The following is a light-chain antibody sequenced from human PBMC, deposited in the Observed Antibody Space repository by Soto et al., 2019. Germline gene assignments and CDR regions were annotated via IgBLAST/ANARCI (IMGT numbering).Light chain of an antibody. V-gene: IGKV3-15*01. CDR3: KQYNNWPLT. CDR1: QSVSSN. Sequence: EIVMTQSPATLSVSPGERATLSCRASQSVSSNLAWYQQKPGQAPRLLIYGAYTRATGIQARFSGSGSGTEFTLTIRSLQPEDFAVYYCKQYNNWPLTFGGGTKVDIK. J-gene: IGKJ4*01. CDR2: GAY.